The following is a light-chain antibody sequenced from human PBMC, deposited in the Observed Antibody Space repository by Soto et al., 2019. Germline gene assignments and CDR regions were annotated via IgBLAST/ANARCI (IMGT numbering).Light chain of an antibody. V-gene: IGLV1-40*01. CDR2: TNG. CDR3: QSYDSGLSGSV. J-gene: IGLJ3*02. CDR1: SSNIGEGYD. Sequence: QSVLTQPPSVSGAPGQRVTISCTGTSSNIGEGYDVNWYQHLPGAAPKLLIYTNGNRPSGVPDRFSGSKSGTSASLAITGLQAEDEADYYCQSYDSGLSGSVFGGGTKVTVL.